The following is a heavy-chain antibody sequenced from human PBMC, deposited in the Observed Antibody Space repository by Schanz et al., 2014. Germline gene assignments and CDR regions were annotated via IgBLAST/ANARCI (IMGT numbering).Heavy chain of an antibody. D-gene: IGHD5-18*01. CDR3: AREEGYGYGPGAFDI. CDR1: GFSFSTYA. CDR2: ILYDGSKT. V-gene: IGHV3-30*04. Sequence: QVQLVESGGGVVQPGRSLRLSCAASGFSFSTYAMHWVRQAPGKGLEWVAVILYDGSKTYYADSVKGRFTISRDNSKTXLSLQMNSLRAEDTAVYYCAREEGYGYGPGAFDIWGQGTMVTVSS. J-gene: IGHJ3*02.